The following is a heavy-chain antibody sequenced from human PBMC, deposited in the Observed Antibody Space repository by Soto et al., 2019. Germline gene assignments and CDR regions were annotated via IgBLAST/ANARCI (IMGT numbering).Heavy chain of an antibody. CDR1: GGSISSYY. J-gene: IGHJ4*02. D-gene: IGHD3-10*01. Sequence: SETLSLTCTVSGGSISSYYWSWIRQPPGKGLEWIGYIYYSGSTNYNPSLKSRVTISVDTSKNQFSRKLSSVTAADTAVYYCASTPTYYYGSGSYYNYFDYWGQGTLVTVSS. CDR3: ASTPTYYYGSGSYYNYFDY. V-gene: IGHV4-59*08. CDR2: IYYSGST.